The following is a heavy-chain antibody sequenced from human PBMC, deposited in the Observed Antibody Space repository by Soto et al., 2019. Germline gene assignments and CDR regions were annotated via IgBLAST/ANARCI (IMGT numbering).Heavy chain of an antibody. V-gene: IGHV4-30-4*01. CDR1: GGSISSGDYY. J-gene: IGHJ5*02. CDR3: CREGEATVDP. Sequence: QVQLQESGPGLVKPSQTLSLTCTVSGGSISSGDYYWSWIRQPPGKGLEWIGYIYYSGSTYYNPSLKGRVTISVDPSKNQFSLKVGSVTAADTAVDYCCREGEATVDPWGQGTLVTVSS. D-gene: IGHD3-16*01. CDR2: IYYSGST.